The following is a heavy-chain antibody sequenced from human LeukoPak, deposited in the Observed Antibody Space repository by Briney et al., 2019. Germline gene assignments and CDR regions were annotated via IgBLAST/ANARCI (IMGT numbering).Heavy chain of an antibody. J-gene: IGHJ4*02. CDR2: VSYDGSYK. Sequence: GGSLGLSCAAAGFTFSKFAMHWVRQAPGKGLEWVAVVSYDGSYKYYADSVKGRFTISRDNAKNTLYLQMNSLRAEDTAVYYCARTYYYGSGSYYPFDYWGQGTLVTVSS. CDR1: GFTFSKFA. V-gene: IGHV3-30*04. D-gene: IGHD3-10*01. CDR3: ARTYYYGSGSYYPFDY.